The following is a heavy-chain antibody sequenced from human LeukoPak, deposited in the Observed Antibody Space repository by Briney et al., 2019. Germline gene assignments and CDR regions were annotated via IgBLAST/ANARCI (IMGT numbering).Heavy chain of an antibody. Sequence: SETLSLTCTVSGYSISSGYYWGWIRQPPGKGLEWIGSIYHSGSTYYNPSLKSRVTISVDTSKNQFSLKLSSVTAADTAVYYCARLGRYYYDSSGYYLALPFDYWGQGTLVTVSS. D-gene: IGHD3-22*01. J-gene: IGHJ4*02. CDR1: GYSISSGYY. CDR3: ARLGRYYYDSSGYYLALPFDY. V-gene: IGHV4-38-2*02. CDR2: IYHSGST.